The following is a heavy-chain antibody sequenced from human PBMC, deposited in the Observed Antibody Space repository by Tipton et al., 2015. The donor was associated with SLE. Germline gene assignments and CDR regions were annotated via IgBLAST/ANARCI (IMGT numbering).Heavy chain of an antibody. CDR2: ITHSGVT. J-gene: IGHJ3*02. D-gene: IGHD3-10*01. CDR1: GGSFNHFY. CDR3: ARDRGTFRGAFEI. Sequence: TLSLTCAVSGGSFNHFYWNWIRQTPAKGLEWIGEITHSGVTTYNPSLKSRLTISLDMSKNHLSLDLSSVTAADTAVYYCARDRGTFRGAFEIWGQGTLVTVSS. V-gene: IGHV4-34*01.